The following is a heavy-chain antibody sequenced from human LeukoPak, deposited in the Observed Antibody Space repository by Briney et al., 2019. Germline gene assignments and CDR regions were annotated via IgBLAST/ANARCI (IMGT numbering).Heavy chain of an antibody. Sequence: GRSLRLSCAASGFTFSGYGRHWVRQAPGKGLEWVAVISYDGSNKYCADSVKGRFTISRDDSKNTLYLQMNSLRAEDTAVYYCAKDPIRHYSGSGESITTYFFDNWGQGTLVTVSS. V-gene: IGHV3-30*18. D-gene: IGHD3-10*01. J-gene: IGHJ4*02. CDR2: ISYDGSNK. CDR1: GFTFSGYG. CDR3: AKDPIRHYSGSGESITTYFFDN.